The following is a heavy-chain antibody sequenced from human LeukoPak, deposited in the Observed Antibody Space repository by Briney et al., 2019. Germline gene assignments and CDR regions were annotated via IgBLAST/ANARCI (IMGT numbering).Heavy chain of an antibody. CDR3: ARGSLRYFDWLLPGNFDY. V-gene: IGHV1-8*01. CDR2: MNPNSGNT. D-gene: IGHD3-9*01. Sequence: ASVTVSCKASGYTFTSYDINWVRQAPGQGLEWMGWMNPNSGNTGYAQKFQGRVTMTRNTSISTAYMELSSLRSEDTAVYYCARGSLRYFDWLLPGNFDYWGQGTLVTVSS. J-gene: IGHJ4*02. CDR1: GYTFTSYD.